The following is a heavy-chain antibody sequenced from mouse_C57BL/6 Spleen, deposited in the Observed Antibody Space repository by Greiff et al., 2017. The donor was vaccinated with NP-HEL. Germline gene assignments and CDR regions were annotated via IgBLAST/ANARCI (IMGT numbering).Heavy chain of an antibody. CDR3: ARGDYDAGFAY. CDR2: YNNGGT. CDR1: GYT. V-gene: IGHV1-22*01. Sequence: EVQLQQSGPELVKPGASVKMSCKASGYTFTDYNNGGTSYNQKFKGKATLTVNKSSSTAYMELRSLTSEDSAVYYCARGDYDAGFAYWGQGTLVTVSA. J-gene: IGHJ3*01. D-gene: IGHD2-4*01.